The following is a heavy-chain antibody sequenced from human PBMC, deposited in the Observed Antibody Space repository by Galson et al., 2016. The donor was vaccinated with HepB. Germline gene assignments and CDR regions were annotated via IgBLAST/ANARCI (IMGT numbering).Heavy chain of an antibody. CDR1: GFTFNSYG. Sequence: SLRLSCAASGFTFNSYGMTWVRQAPGKGLEYVSGINNKGVNTYYADSVKGRFTISRDNSKNTLYLQLSSLRVEDTAVYHCVILAPRLRVFPEDIHFDYWGQGTLVTVSS. CDR2: INNKGVNT. V-gene: IGHV3-64D*08. CDR3: VILAPRLRVFPEDIHFDY. J-gene: IGHJ4*02.